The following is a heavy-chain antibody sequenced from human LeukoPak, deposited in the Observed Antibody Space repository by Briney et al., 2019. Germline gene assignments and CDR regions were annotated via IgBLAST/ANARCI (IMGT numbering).Heavy chain of an antibody. CDR1: GDSISNRDYY. V-gene: IGHV4-39*01. CDR3: TRQRGRGHWYFDL. CDR2: VYFTGRT. Sequence: SGTLSLTCTGSGDSISNRDYYWGSIRRPPGTGLESIGTVYFTGRTYYNPSLTSRVTMSVDTSKNELSLNLRSVTAADTAMYYCTRQRGRGHWYFDLWGRGTLVTVSS. J-gene: IGHJ2*01. D-gene: IGHD3-10*01.